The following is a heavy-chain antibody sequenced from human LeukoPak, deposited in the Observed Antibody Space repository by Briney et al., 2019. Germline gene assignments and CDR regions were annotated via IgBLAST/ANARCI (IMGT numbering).Heavy chain of an antibody. D-gene: IGHD3-3*01. CDR3: ARVRTIFGVAHFGS. J-gene: IGHJ4*02. V-gene: IGHV3-74*01. Sequence: GGSLRLSCAASGFTFSSYWMHWVRQAPGKGLVWVSRINSDGSITNYADSVKGRFTISRDNAKNTLYLQMNSLRAEDTAVYYCARVRTIFGVAHFGSWGQGTLVTVSS. CDR2: INSDGSIT. CDR1: GFTFSSYW.